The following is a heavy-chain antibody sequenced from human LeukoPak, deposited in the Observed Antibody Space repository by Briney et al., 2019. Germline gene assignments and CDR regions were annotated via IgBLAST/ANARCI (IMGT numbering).Heavy chain of an antibody. Sequence: SVKVSCKTSGGTFNSSAISWVRQAPGQGLEWLGGIMPLFGTAGYAQKFQGRVTITKDESTRTVYLELTSLTSDDTAVYYCARDVHGDYGSGWFDPWGQGTLVSVSS. V-gene: IGHV1-69*05. J-gene: IGHJ5*02. CDR2: IMPLFGTA. D-gene: IGHD4-17*01. CDR1: GGTFNSSA. CDR3: ARDVHGDYGSGWFDP.